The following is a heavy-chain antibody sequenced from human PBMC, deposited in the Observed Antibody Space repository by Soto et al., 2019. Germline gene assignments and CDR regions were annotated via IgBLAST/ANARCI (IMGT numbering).Heavy chain of an antibody. CDR3: ARIIAVAGTSDWFDS. Sequence: PSETLSLTCSVSGSSMTTYYWHWIRQAPGKGLEWIGFIYNSGSGSTGSNPSLSSRVTFSIETSKNQFSLKLSSVTAADTAVYYCARIIAVAGTSDWFDSWGQGTLVTVSS. D-gene: IGHD6-13*01. CDR1: GSSMTTYY. J-gene: IGHJ5*01. CDR2: IYNSGSGST. V-gene: IGHV4-59*12.